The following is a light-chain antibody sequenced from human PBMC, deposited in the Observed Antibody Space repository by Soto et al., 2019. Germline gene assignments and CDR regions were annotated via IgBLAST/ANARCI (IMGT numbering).Light chain of an antibody. Sequence: QSVLTQPPSASGTPGQRVTLSCSGSSSSIGTNTVTWYRQLPGTAPQLLIYSDNQRPSGVPDRFSGSKSGTSASLAISGLQSEDEADYYCAAWDVSLLVFGGGTKVTVL. CDR1: SSSIGTNT. V-gene: IGLV1-44*01. CDR3: AAWDVSLLV. J-gene: IGLJ2*01. CDR2: SDN.